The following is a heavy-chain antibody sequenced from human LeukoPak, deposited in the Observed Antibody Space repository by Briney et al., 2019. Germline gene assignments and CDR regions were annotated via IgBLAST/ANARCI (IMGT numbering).Heavy chain of an antibody. CDR2: IKQDGSEK. Sequence: GGSLRLSCAASGFTVSSNYMSWDRQAPGKGLEWVANIKQDGSEKYYVDSVKSRFTISRDNAKNSLYLQMNSLRAEDTAVYYCAREPYYDFWKYYYYGMDVWGQGTTVTVSS. J-gene: IGHJ6*02. CDR3: AREPYYDFWKYYYYGMDV. CDR1: GFTVSSNY. V-gene: IGHV3-7*01. D-gene: IGHD3-3*01.